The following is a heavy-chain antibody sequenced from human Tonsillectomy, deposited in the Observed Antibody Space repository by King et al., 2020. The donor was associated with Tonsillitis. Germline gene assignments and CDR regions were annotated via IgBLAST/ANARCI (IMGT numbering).Heavy chain of an antibody. CDR2: ISSSGSTI. V-gene: IGHV3-11*01. J-gene: IGHJ6*02. CDR3: ARDGEQNVVVVAAV. Sequence: QLVQSGGGLVKPGGSLRLSCAASGFTFSDYYMSWIRQAPGKGLEWVSYISSSGSTIYYADSVKGRFTISWDNAKNSLYLQMNSLRAEDTAVYYCARDGEQNVVVVAAVWGQGTTVTVSS. D-gene: IGHD2-15*01. CDR1: GFTFSDYY.